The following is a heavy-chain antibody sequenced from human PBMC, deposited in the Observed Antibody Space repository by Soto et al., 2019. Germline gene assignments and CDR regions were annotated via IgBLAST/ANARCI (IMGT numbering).Heavy chain of an antibody. J-gene: IGHJ3*02. CDR2: IYHSGST. V-gene: IGHV4-4*02. D-gene: IGHD3-22*01. CDR1: SGSIRSSNW. CDR3: ARDYYDSCSTGYSDAHDI. Sequence: SETLSLTCAVSSGSIRSSNWWSWVRQPPGKGLEWIGEIYHSGSTNYNPSLKSRVTISVDKSKNQFSLKLSSVTAADTAVYYCARDYYDSCSTGYSDAHDIWGQGTMVTGSS.